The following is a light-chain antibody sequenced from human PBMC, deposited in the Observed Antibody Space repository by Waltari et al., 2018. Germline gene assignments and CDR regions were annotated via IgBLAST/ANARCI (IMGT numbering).Light chain of an antibody. V-gene: IGKV1-33*01. CDR2: ATS. CDR3: QQYDSLPLT. J-gene: IGKJ3*01. Sequence: DVHMTKFPPSLSASIGDRVTVTCQASQDITNYLNWYQQKQGKAPNLLIYATSNLESGVPSRFSGSGSGTLFTFTISSLQPEDIATYYCQQYDSLPLTFGPGTTVDV. CDR1: QDITNY.